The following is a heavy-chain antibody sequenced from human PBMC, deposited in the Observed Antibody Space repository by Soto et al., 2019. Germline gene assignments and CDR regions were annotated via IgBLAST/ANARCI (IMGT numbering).Heavy chain of an antibody. D-gene: IGHD3-22*01. Sequence: QVHLVQSGAEVKMPGSSVRVSCASSGGAFSTSDIGWVRQAPGQGLEWMGGIIPVFGAANYAKKFKGRVIITADESTRTAYLEMSSLKPEDTATYYCARDPRSGWAHDAFDVWGPGTSIIVSS. CDR1: GGAFSTSD. CDR2: IIPVFGAA. J-gene: IGHJ3*01. CDR3: ARDPRSGWAHDAFDV. V-gene: IGHV1-69*01.